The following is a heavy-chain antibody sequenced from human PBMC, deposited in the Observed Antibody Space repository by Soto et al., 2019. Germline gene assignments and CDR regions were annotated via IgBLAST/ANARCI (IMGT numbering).Heavy chain of an antibody. CDR2: ISAYNGNT. J-gene: IGHJ4*02. D-gene: IGHD3-10*01. V-gene: IGHV1-18*04. CDR1: GYTFTSYG. Sequence: QVQLVQSGAEVKKPGASVKVSCKASGYTFTSYGISWVRQAPGQGLEWMGWISAYNGNTNYAQKLQGRVTMTTDTSPSTAYMELRSLRSDDTAVYYCARDAPGSGSYYPPVSFDYWGQGTLVTVSS. CDR3: ARDAPGSGSYYPPVSFDY.